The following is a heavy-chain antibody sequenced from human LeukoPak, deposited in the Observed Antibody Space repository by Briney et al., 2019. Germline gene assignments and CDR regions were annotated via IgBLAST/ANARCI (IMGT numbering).Heavy chain of an antibody. Sequence: PGGSLRLSCAASGFTFSSYSMNWVRQAPGKGLEWVSSISSSSSYIYYADSVKGRFTISRDNAKNSLYLQMNSLRAEDTAVYYCARGGIAARPRVFDYWGQGILVTVSS. CDR2: ISSSSSYI. J-gene: IGHJ4*02. CDR3: ARGGIAARPRVFDY. CDR1: GFTFSSYS. V-gene: IGHV3-21*01. D-gene: IGHD6-6*01.